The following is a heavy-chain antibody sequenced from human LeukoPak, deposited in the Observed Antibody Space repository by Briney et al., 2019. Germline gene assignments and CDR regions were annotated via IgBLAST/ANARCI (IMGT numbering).Heavy chain of an antibody. CDR3: ARVNYYGSGSYSDY. J-gene: IGHJ4*02. V-gene: IGHV4-30-2*01. CDR1: GGSISSGGYS. Sequence: PSETLSLTCAVSGGSISSGGYSWSWIRQPPGKGLEWIGYIYHSGSTYYNPSLKSRVTISVDRSKNQFSLKLSSVTAADTAVYYCARVNYYGSGSYSDYWGQGTLVTVSS. D-gene: IGHD3-10*01. CDR2: IYHSGST.